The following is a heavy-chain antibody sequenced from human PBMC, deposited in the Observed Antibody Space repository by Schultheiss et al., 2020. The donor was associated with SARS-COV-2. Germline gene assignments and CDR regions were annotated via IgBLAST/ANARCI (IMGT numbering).Heavy chain of an antibody. D-gene: IGHD5-18*01. CDR3: ARDPEGYMYGHFDY. J-gene: IGHJ4*02. CDR1: GYTFTSYA. Sequence: ASVKVSCKASGYTFTSYAMHWVLQAPGQGLEWMGWINPNSGDTNYAQKFQGWVIMTRDTSISTAYMELSRLRSDDTAVYYCARDPEGYMYGHFDYWGQGTLVTVSS. V-gene: IGHV1-2*04. CDR2: INPNSGDT.